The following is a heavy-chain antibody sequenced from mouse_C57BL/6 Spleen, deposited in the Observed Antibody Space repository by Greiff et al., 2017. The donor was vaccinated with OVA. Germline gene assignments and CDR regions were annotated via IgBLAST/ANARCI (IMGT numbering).Heavy chain of an antibody. V-gene: IGHV1-55*01. D-gene: IGHD2-5*01. J-gene: IGHJ2*01. CDR1: GYTFTSYW. CDR3: AREGSNYFFDY. CDR2: IYPGSGST. Sequence: QVQLKQPGAELVKPGASVKMSCKASGYTFTSYWITWVKQRPGQGLEWIGDIYPGSGSTNYNEKFKSKATLTVATSSRTASMQLSSRTSEDSAVYYYAREGSNYFFDYWGQGTTLTVSS.